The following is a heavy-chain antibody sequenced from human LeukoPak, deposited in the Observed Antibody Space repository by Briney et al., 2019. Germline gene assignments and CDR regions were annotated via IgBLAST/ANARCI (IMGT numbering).Heavy chain of an antibody. CDR3: ARDSPFLDCLLSRDIWFDP. D-gene: IGHD3/OR15-3a*01. V-gene: IGHV4-38-2*02. J-gene: IGHJ5*02. CDR1: GYSISSGYY. Sequence: PSETLSLTCTVSGYSISSGYYWGWIRQPPGKGLEWIGSIYHSGSTYYNPSLKSRVTISVDTSKNQFSLKLSSVTAAATAVYYCARDSPFLDCLLSRDIWFDPWGQGTLVTVSS. CDR2: IYHSGST.